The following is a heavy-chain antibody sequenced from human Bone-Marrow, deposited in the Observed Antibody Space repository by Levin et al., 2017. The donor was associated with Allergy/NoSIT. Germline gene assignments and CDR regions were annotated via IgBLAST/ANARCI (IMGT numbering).Heavy chain of an antibody. D-gene: IGHD3-9*01. CDR3: ARELRKILTGYYPLGY. J-gene: IGHJ4*02. CDR2: ISYDGSNK. V-gene: IGHV3-30-3*01. CDR1: GFTFSSYA. Sequence: GSLRLSCAASGFTFSSYAMHWVRQAPGKGLEWVAVISYDGSNKYYADSVKGRFTISRDNSKNTLYLQMNSLRAEDTAVYYCARELRKILTGYYPLGYWGQGTLVTVSS.